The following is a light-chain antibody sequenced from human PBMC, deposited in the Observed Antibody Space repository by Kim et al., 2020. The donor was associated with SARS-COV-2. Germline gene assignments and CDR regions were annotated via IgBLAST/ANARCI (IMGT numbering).Light chain of an antibody. J-gene: IGKJ2*01. CDR3: QQLNSYPMYT. CDR2: AAS. Sequence: ASVGDRVTITCRASQGISSYLAWYQQKPGKAPKLLIYAASTLQSGVPSRFSGSGSGTEFTLTISSLQPEDFATYYCQQLNSYPMYTFGQGTKLGD. V-gene: IGKV1-9*01. CDR1: QGISSY.